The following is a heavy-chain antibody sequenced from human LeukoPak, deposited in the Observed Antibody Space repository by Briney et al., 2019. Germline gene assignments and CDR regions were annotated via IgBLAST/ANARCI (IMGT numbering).Heavy chain of an antibody. D-gene: IGHD3-22*01. V-gene: IGHV3-23*01. CDR1: GITLSNYG. Sequence: GGSLRLSCAVSGITLSNYGMSWVRQAPGKGLEWVAGISDRGSRTNYADSVKGRFTISTDHPKNTLYLQTNSLRAEDTAVYFCAKRSVVIRVILVGFHKEAYYFDSWGQGALVTVSS. J-gene: IGHJ4*02. CDR2: ISDRGSRT. CDR3: AKRSVVIRVILVGFHKEAYYFDS.